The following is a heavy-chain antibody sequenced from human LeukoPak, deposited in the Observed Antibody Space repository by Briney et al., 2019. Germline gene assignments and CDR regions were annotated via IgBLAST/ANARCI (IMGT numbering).Heavy chain of an antibody. D-gene: IGHD3/OR15-3a*01. V-gene: IGHV3-66*01. CDR1: GFSVSRNY. J-gene: IGHJ6*02. CDR2: ISNGGST. Sequence: GGSLTLSCAASGFSVSRNYMSWARLAPGKGLEWVSIISNGGSTHYADSVKGRFAISRDNSKNTVYLQMNSLGAEDTAVYYCATRGLSGYYYGMDVWGQGTTVTVSS. CDR3: ATRGLSGYYYGMDV.